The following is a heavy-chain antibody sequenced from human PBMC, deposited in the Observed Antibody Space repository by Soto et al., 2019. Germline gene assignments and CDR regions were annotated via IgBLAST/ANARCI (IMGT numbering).Heavy chain of an antibody. CDR1: GFTFSSYG. V-gene: IGHV3-30*18. CDR2: ISYDGSNK. D-gene: IGHD2-15*01. Sequence: PGGSLRLSCAASGFTFSSYGMHWVRQAPGKGLEWVAVISYDGSNKYYADSVKGRFTISRDNSKNTLYLQMNSLRAEDTAVYYCAKVPSGCSGGSCYMD. J-gene: IGHJ6*03. CDR3: AKVPSGCSGGSCYMD.